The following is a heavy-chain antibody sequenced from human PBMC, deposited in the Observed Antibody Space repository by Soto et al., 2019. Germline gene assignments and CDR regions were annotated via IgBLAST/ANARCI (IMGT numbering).Heavy chain of an antibody. CDR3: ARVGYSSNWPLLFNWFDP. CDR1: DGSISSYY. D-gene: IGHD6-13*01. J-gene: IGHJ5*02. CDR2: IYYSGST. Sequence: SETLSLTCTVSDGSISSYYWSWIRQPPGKGLEWIGYIYYSGSTNYNPSLKSRVTISRHNSKNTLYLQMNSLRAEDTAVYYCARVGYSSNWPLLFNWFDPWGQGTLVTVSS. V-gene: IGHV4-59*01.